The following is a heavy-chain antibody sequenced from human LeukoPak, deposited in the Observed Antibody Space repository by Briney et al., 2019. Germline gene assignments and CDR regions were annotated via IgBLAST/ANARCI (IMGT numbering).Heavy chain of an antibody. J-gene: IGHJ4*02. CDR2: ISYDGSNK. V-gene: IGHV3-30*04. Sequence: PTGGSLRLSCAASGFTFSSYAMHWVRQAPGKGPEWVAVISYDGSNKYYADSVKGRFTISRDNSKNTLYLQMNSLRAEDTAVYYCARGDDYGDYWGQGTLATVSS. CDR1: GFTFSSYA. D-gene: IGHD3-16*01. CDR3: ARGDDYGDY.